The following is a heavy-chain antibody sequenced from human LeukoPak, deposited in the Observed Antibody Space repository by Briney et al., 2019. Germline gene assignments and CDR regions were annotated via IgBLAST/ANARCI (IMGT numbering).Heavy chain of an antibody. V-gene: IGHV6-1*01. Sequence: TLSLTCAISGDSVSSNSAAWNWIRQSPSRGLEWLGRTYYRSKWYNDYAISVKSRITINPDTSKNQFSLHLNSVTPGDTAVYYCARGTATASYPINWFDPWGQGTLVTVSS. CDR2: TYYRSKWYN. J-gene: IGHJ5*02. CDR1: GDSVSSNSAA. CDR3: ARGTATASYPINWFDP. D-gene: IGHD1-14*01.